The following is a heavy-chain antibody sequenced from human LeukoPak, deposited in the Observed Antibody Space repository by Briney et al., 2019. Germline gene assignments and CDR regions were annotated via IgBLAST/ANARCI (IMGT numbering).Heavy chain of an antibody. CDR3: ARDQTWDLSGWYEDY. D-gene: IGHD6-19*01. CDR1: GYTFTSYG. J-gene: IGHJ4*02. V-gene: IGHV1-18*01. CDR2: ISIYNGNT. Sequence: ASVKVSCKASGYTFTSYGISWVRQAPGQGLEWMGWISIYNGNTNYAQKLQGRVTMTTDTSTSTAYMELRSLRSDDTAIYYCARDQTWDLSGWYEDYWGQGTLVTVSS.